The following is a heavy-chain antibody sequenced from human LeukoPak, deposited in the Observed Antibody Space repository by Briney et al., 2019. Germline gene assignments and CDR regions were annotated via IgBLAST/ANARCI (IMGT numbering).Heavy chain of an antibody. CDR3: AKDKAPLYSGYDWDLDF. Sequence: GRSLRLSCAAYGFTFHHYAIHWVRQVPGKGLDWVSGISWNSAYIGYADSVKGRFTISRDNAKNSVYLQMNSLRAEDTALYYCAKDKAPLYSGYDWDLDFWGQGTMVTVSS. J-gene: IGHJ4*02. CDR2: ISWNSAYI. V-gene: IGHV3-9*01. D-gene: IGHD5-12*01. CDR1: GFTFHHYA.